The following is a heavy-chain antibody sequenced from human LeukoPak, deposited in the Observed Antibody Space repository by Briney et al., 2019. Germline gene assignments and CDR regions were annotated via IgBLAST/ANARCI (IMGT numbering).Heavy chain of an antibody. CDR2: IYYSGST. CDR1: GGSVNSGSGSYY. CDR3: ARVASVTWIPGVFDY. V-gene: IGHV4-61*01. J-gene: IGHJ4*02. Sequence: SETLSLTCTVSGGSVNSGSGSYYWSWIRQPPGNGLEWFGYIYYSGSTNYNPSLNSRVTISLHTSKKQFSLKLTCVTAADTAVYYCARVASVTWIPGVFDYWREGSLVTVSS. D-gene: IGHD4-23*01.